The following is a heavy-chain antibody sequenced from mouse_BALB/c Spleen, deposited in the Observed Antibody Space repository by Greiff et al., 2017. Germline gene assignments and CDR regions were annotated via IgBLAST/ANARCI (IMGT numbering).Heavy chain of an antibody. J-gene: IGHJ1*01. CDR3: AGGVLGWDFDV. CDR2: ILPGSVST. CDR1: GYSFSSYW. V-gene: IGHV1-9*01. Sequence: VQRVQSGAELMKPGASVKISCKATGYSFSSYWLEWVKQRPGHGLEWIVEILPGSVSTHYNEKFKGKATFTADTSSNTAYMQLSSLTSEDSAVYYCAGGVLGWDFDVWGAGTTVTVSS. D-gene: IGHD2-10*02.